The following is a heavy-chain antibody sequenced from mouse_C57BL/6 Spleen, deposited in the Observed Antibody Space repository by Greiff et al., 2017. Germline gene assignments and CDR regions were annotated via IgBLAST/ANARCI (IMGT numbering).Heavy chain of an antibody. D-gene: IGHD4-1*01. CDR2: ISSGSSTI. V-gene: IGHV5-17*01. J-gene: IGHJ3*01. CDR3: ASLGGSWFAY. Sequence: EVHLVESGGGLVKPGGSLKLSCAASGFTFSDYGMHWVRQAPEKGLEWVAYISSGSSTIYYADTVKGRFTISRDNAKNTLFLQMTSLRSEDTAMYYCASLGGSWFAYWGQGTLVTVSA. CDR1: GFTFSDYG.